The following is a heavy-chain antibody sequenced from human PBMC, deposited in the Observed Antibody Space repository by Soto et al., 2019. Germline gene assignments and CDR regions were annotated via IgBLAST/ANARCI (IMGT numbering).Heavy chain of an antibody. CDR2: INHSGST. CDR1: GGSFSGYY. J-gene: IGHJ3*02. CDR3: ARPPYYYGVHDAFDI. V-gene: IGHV4-34*01. Sequence: KTSETLSLTCAVYGGSFSGYYWSWIRQPPGKGLEWIGEINHSGSTNYNPSLKSRVTISVDTSKNQFSLKLSSVTAADTAVYYCARPPYYYGVHDAFDIWGQGTMVTVSS. D-gene: IGHD3-10*01.